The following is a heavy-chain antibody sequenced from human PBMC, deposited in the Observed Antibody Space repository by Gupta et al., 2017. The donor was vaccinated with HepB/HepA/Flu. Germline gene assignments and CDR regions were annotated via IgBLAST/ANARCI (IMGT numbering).Heavy chain of an antibody. V-gene: IGHV4-34*01. CDR1: GGSFSGYY. CDR2: INHSGST. CDR3: ARGKRSSAHVLRFLEWLSP. D-gene: IGHD3-3*01. Sequence: GQLQQWGAGLLKPSETLSLSCAVYGGSFSGYYWSWIRQPPGKGLEWIGEINHSGSTNYNPSLKSRVTISVDTSKNQFSLKLSSVTAADTAVYYCARGKRSSAHVLRFLEWLSPWGQGTLVTGSS. J-gene: IGHJ5*02.